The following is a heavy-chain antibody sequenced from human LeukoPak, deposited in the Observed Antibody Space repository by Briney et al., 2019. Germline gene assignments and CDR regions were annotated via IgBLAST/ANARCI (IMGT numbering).Heavy chain of an antibody. D-gene: IGHD3-22*01. CDR2: IYYSGST. J-gene: IGHJ5*02. Sequence: SSETLSLTCTVSGGSISSSSYYWGWIRQPPGKGLEWIGSIYYSGSTYYNPSLNSRVTISVDTSKNQYSLKLSSVTAADTAVYYCARGDLYYDSSGYWFDPWGQGTLVTVSS. CDR3: ARGDLYYDSSGYWFDP. CDR1: GGSISSSSYY. V-gene: IGHV4-39*07.